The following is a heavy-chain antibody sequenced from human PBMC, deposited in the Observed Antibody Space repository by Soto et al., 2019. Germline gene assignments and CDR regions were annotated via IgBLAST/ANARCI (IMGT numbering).Heavy chain of an antibody. Sequence: SETLSLTCTVSAGSISSYYWSWIRQPPGKGLEWIGYIYYSGSTNYNPSLKSRVTISVDTSKNQFSQKLSSVAAADTAVYYCARHESTVTYFDYWGQGTLVTVSS. J-gene: IGHJ4*02. CDR2: IYYSGST. D-gene: IGHD4-17*01. CDR1: AGSISSYY. V-gene: IGHV4-59*08. CDR3: ARHESTVTYFDY.